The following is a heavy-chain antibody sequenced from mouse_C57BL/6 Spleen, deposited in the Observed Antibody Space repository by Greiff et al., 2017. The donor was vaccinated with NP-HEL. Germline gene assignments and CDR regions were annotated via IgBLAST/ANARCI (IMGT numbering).Heavy chain of an antibody. CDR2: INPSSGYT. CDR1: GYTFTSYT. V-gene: IGHV1-4*01. CDR3: ARSGYFDV. J-gene: IGHJ1*03. Sequence: VQRVESGAELARPGASVKMSCKASGYTFTSYTMHWVKQRPGQGLEWIGYINPSSGYTKYNQKFKDKATLTADKSSSTAYMQLSSLTSEDSAVYYCARSGYFDVWGTGTTVTVSS.